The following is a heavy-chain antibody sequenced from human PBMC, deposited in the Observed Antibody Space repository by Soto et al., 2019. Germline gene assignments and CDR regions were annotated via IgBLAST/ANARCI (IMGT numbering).Heavy chain of an antibody. CDR3: ARDDILGYGSSTSCGGYYYYGMDG. CDR1: RSAFTRYA. V-gene: IGHV1-3*01. D-gene: IGHD2-2*01. Sequence: ASVKVPCSAARSAFTRYARHWGSKAPGKRLEWMGWINAGNGNTKYSQKFQGRVTITRDTSASTAYMELSSLRSEDTAVYYCARDDILGYGSSTSCGGYYYYGMDGWVQGTTVTVSS. J-gene: IGHJ6*02. CDR2: INAGNGNT.